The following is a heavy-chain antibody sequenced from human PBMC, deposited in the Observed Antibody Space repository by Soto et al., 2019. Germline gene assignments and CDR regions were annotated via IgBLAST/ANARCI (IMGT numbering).Heavy chain of an antibody. CDR1: GYTFTSYY. V-gene: IGHV1-46*01. J-gene: IGHJ6*02. D-gene: IGHD6-6*01. CDR3: ARERSIAARYGMDV. Sequence: QVQLVQSGAEVKKPGASVKVSCKASGYTFTSYYMHWVRQAPGQGLEWMGIINPSGGSTSYAQKFQSRVTMTRDTPTSTVYRELSSLRSEDTAVYYCARERSIAARYGMDVWGQGTTVTVSS. CDR2: INPSGGST.